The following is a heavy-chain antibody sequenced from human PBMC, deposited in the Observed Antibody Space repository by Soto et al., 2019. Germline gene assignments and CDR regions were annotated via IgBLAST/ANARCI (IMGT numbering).Heavy chain of an antibody. CDR2: INHSGSN. D-gene: IGHD6-13*01. V-gene: IGHV4-34*01. CDR1: GGSFRGYY. Sequence: SETLSLTCAAYGGSFRGYYLSWICQPPGKGLEWIGEINHSGSNNYNPSLKSRVTISVDTSKNQFSLKLSSVTAADTAVYYCAREGQPRRRFGMDVWGQGTTVTVSS. J-gene: IGHJ6*02. CDR3: AREGQPRRRFGMDV.